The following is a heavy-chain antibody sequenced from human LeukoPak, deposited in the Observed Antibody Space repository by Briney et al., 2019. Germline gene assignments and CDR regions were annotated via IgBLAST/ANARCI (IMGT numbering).Heavy chain of an antibody. Sequence: SGPTLVNPTQTLTLTCTFSGFSLSTSGMCVSWIRQPPGKALDWLARIDWDDDKYYSTSLKTRLTISKDTSKNQVVLTMTNMDPVDTATYYCARIHSSGRNGYFDYWGQGTLVTVSS. CDR3: ARIHSSGRNGYFDY. CDR2: IDWDDDK. CDR1: GFSLSTSGMC. J-gene: IGHJ4*02. D-gene: IGHD6-19*01. V-gene: IGHV2-70*11.